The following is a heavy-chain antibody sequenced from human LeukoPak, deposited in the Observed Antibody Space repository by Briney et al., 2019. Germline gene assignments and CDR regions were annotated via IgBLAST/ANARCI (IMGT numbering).Heavy chain of an antibody. Sequence: GGSLRLSCAASGFTLSSYAMSWVRQAPGKGLEWVSAISGSGGSTYYADSVKGRFTISRDNSKNTLYLQMNSLRAEDTAVYYCATNPDYYDSSRSFDYWGQGTLVTVSS. V-gene: IGHV3-23*01. CDR3: ATNPDYYDSSRSFDY. D-gene: IGHD3-22*01. CDR2: ISGSGGST. J-gene: IGHJ4*02. CDR1: GFTLSSYA.